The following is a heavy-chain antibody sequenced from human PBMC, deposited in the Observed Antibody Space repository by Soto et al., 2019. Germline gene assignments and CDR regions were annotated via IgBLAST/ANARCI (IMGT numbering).Heavy chain of an antibody. D-gene: IGHD5-12*01. Sequence: SETLSLTCTVSGGSISSYYWSWTRQPAGKGLEWIGRIYTSGSTNYNPSLKSRVTMSVDTSKNQFSLKLSSVTAADTAVYYCARALEMATINTPYYYYYGMDVWGQGTTVTVSS. CDR1: GGSISSYY. CDR2: IYTSGST. J-gene: IGHJ6*02. V-gene: IGHV4-4*07. CDR3: ARALEMATINTPYYYYYGMDV.